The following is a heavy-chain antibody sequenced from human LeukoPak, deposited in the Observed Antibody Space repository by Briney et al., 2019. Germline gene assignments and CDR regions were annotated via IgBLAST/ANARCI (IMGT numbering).Heavy chain of an antibody. CDR3: AKDREGYCSSTSCSDFDY. D-gene: IGHD2-2*01. CDR1: GFTFSSYA. V-gene: IGHV3-23*01. Sequence: GGSLRLSCAASGFTFSSYAMSWVRQAPGKGLEWVSAISGSGGSTYYADSVKGRFTISRDNSKNTLYLQMNSLRAEDTAVYYCAKDREGYCSSTSCSDFDYWGQGTLVTVSS. CDR2: ISGSGGST. J-gene: IGHJ4*02.